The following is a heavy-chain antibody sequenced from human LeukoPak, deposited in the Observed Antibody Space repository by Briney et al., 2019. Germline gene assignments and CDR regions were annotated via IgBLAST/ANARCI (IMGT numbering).Heavy chain of an antibody. CDR1: GFTFSSYS. J-gene: IGHJ3*02. V-gene: IGHV3-21*01. CDR3: AREGTFGLGHAFDI. Sequence: GGSLRLSCAASGFTFSSYSMNWVRQAPGKGLEWVSSISSSSSYIYYADSVKGRFTISRDNAKNSLYLQMNSLRAEDTAVYYCAREGTFGLGHAFDIWGQGTMVTVSS. D-gene: IGHD3-16*01. CDR2: ISSSSSYI.